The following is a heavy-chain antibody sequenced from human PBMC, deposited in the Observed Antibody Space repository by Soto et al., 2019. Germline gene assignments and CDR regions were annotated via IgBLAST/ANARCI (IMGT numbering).Heavy chain of an antibody. D-gene: IGHD5-12*01. CDR2: TRDKVNSYTT. Sequence: EVQLVESGGGLVQPGGSLRLSCAASGFTFSDHYMDWVHQAPGKGLEWVGRTRDKVNSYTTEYAASVKGRFTISRDDSKNSLYLQMNSLKMEDTAVYYCARGATGYYGMDVWGQGTTVTVSS. CDR1: GFTFSDHY. J-gene: IGHJ6*02. V-gene: IGHV3-72*01. CDR3: ARGATGYYGMDV.